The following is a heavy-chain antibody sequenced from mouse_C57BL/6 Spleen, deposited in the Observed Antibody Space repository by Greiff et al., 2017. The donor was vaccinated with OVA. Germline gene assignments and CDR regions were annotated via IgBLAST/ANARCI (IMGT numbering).Heavy chain of an antibody. Sequence: EVQRVESGGGLVKPGGSLKLSCAASGFTFSSYAMSWVRQTPEKRLEWVATISDGGSYTYYPDNVKGRFTISRDNAKNNLYLQMSHLKSEDTAMYYCAREGDYYGHYFDYWGQGTTLTVSS. V-gene: IGHV5-4*01. D-gene: IGHD1-1*01. J-gene: IGHJ2*01. CDR3: AREGDYYGHYFDY. CDR2: ISDGGSYT. CDR1: GFTFSSYA.